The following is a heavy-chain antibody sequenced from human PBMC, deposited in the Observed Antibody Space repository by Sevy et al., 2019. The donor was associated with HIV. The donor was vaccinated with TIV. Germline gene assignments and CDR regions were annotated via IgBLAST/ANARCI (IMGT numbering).Heavy chain of an antibody. J-gene: IGHJ4*02. Sequence: GGSLRLSCTSSGFTFGDYAMSWFRQAPGKGLEWVAFIRRNSHEPYGGTTEYAASVKGRFTISRDDSKSIAYLKMNSLKTEDTAVYYCTRAMSTADTPEYYYDYRGQGILVTVSS. CDR3: TRAMSTADTPEYYYDY. D-gene: IGHD2-15*01. CDR2: IRRNSHEPYGGTT. V-gene: IGHV3-49*03. CDR1: GFTFGDYA.